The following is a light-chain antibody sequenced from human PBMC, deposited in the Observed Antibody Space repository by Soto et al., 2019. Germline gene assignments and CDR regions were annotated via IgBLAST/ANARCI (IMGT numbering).Light chain of an antibody. CDR1: SNDVGAYNY. J-gene: IGLJ1*01. CDR2: DVY. CDR3: TSHAGSNNYV. V-gene: IGLV2-11*01. Sequence: QSALTQPRSVSGSPGQSVTISCTGTSNDVGAYNYVSWYQQHPGKAPKLMIYDVYKRPSGVPDRFSGSKSGNTASLTVSGLQAEDEADYYCTSHAGSNNYVFGTGTKVTVL.